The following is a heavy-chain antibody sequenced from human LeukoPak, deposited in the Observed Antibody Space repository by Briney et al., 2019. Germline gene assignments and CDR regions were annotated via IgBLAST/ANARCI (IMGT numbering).Heavy chain of an antibody. CDR1: GGSISSYY. Sequence: SETLSLTCTVSGGSISSYYWSWIRQPPGKGLEWIGYINYSGSTNYNPSLKSRVTISVDTSKNQFSLKLSSVTAADTAVYYCARVGMRRDAFDIWGQGTMVTVSS. J-gene: IGHJ3*02. CDR2: INYSGST. CDR3: ARVGMRRDAFDI. D-gene: IGHD3-10*01. V-gene: IGHV4-59*01.